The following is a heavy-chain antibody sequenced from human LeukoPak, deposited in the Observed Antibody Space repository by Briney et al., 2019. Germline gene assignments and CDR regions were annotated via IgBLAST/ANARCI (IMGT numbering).Heavy chain of an antibody. CDR1: GFTFSDHY. CDR2: IKQDGTEK. V-gene: IGHV3-7*01. J-gene: IGHJ4*02. D-gene: IGHD6-19*01. CDR3: ARGHSSGWRISTRPLHY. Sequence: GGSLRLSCAASGFTFSDHYMDWVRQAPGKGLEWVANIKQDGTEKYFVDSVKGRFTISRDNAKNSLYLQMNSLRAEDTAVYYCARGHSSGWRISTRPLHYWGQGTLVTVSS.